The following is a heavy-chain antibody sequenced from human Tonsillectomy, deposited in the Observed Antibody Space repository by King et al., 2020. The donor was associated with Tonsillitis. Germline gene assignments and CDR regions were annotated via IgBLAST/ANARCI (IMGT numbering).Heavy chain of an antibody. Sequence: QLQESGPGLVKPSGTLSLTCAVSGGSINSRDRWSWVRQPPGKGLEGIGEVYHSGLTHYNPSLKSRVTISLDNSKNHFSLNLSSVTAADTAVYYCARDRDGYNTGGVAFDLWGQGTMVSGSS. CDR1: GGSINSRDR. CDR2: VYHSGLT. V-gene: IGHV4-4*02. J-gene: IGHJ3*01. CDR3: ARDRDGYNTGGVAFDL. D-gene: IGHD5-24*01.